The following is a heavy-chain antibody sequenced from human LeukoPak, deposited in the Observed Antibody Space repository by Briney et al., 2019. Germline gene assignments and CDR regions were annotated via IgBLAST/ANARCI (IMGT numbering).Heavy chain of an antibody. V-gene: IGHV1-2*02. CDR1: GYTFTGYY. J-gene: IGHJ4*02. Sequence: ASVKVSCKASGYTFTGYYMHWVRQAPGQGLEWMGWINPNSGGTNYAQKFQGRVTMTRDTSISTAYMELGRLRSDDTAVYYCARDRGDYGDSRTFDYWGQGTLVTVSS. D-gene: IGHD4-17*01. CDR2: INPNSGGT. CDR3: ARDRGDYGDSRTFDY.